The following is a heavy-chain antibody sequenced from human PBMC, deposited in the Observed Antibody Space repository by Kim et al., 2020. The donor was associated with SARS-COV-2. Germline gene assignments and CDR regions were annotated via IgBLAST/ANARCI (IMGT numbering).Heavy chain of an antibody. CDR2: IYYSGST. D-gene: IGHD3-22*01. Sequence: SETLSLTCTVSGGSISSGDYYWSWIRQPPGKGLEWIGYIYYSGSTYYNPSLKSRVTISVDTSKNQFSLKLSSVTAADTAVYYCARVKGGYYDSSGYTFDYWGQGTLVTVSS. CDR3: ARVKGGYYDSSGYTFDY. CDR1: GGSISSGDYY. V-gene: IGHV4-30-4*01. J-gene: IGHJ4*02.